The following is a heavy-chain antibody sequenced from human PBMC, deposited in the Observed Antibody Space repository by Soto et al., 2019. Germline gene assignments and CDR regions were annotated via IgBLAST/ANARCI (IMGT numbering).Heavy chain of an antibody. CDR2: TYYRSKWYN. V-gene: IGHV6-1*01. CDR1: GDSVSSNSAA. D-gene: IGHD1-1*01. J-gene: IGHJ4*02. CDR3: ARGTDSSFDY. Sequence: SQTLSLTCAISGDSVSSNSAAWNWIRQSPARGLEWLGRTYYRSKWYNDYAVSMKSRISINPDTSENQFALQLNSVPPEDTAVYYCARGTDSSFDYWGQGFLVTVPS.